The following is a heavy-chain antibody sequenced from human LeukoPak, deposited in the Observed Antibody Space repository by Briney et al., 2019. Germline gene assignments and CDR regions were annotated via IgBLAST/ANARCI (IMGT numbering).Heavy chain of an antibody. Sequence: ASVKVSCKASGYTFTGYYMHWVRQAPGQGLEWMGWINPNSGGTNYAQKFQGRVTMTRDTSTSTVYMELSSLRSEDTAVYYCARGGRAVAGRVDYWGQGTLVTVSS. J-gene: IGHJ4*02. CDR1: GYTFTGYY. CDR3: ARGGRAVAGRVDY. D-gene: IGHD6-19*01. V-gene: IGHV1-2*02. CDR2: INPNSGGT.